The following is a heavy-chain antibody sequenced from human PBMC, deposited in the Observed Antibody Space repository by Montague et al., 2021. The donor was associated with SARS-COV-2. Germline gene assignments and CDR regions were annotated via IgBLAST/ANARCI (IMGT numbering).Heavy chain of an antibody. CDR3: ARSHDYRGNDYFDS. Sequence: SETLSLTCAVYGGSLGGFYWTWIRQAPGKGLGWVREITHGGSTSXSPALKSRLTISLDTSKNQFSLKLDSVTAADTATYYCARSHDYRGNDYFDSWGQGALVIVSS. V-gene: IGHV4-34*01. J-gene: IGHJ4*02. CDR1: GGSLGGFY. D-gene: IGHD4-23*01. CDR2: ITHGGST.